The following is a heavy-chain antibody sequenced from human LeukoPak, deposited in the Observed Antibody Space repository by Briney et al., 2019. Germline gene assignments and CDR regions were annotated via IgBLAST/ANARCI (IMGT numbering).Heavy chain of an antibody. Sequence: GGSLRLSCAAPGFTVSSNYMSWVRQAPGKGLEWVSVIYSGGSTYYADSVKGRFTISRDNSKNTLYLQMNSLRAEDTAVYYCARDLTMVRGVFDYWGQGTLVTVSS. V-gene: IGHV3-66*01. CDR1: GFTVSSNY. J-gene: IGHJ4*02. CDR3: ARDLTMVRGVFDY. D-gene: IGHD3-10*01. CDR2: IYSGGST.